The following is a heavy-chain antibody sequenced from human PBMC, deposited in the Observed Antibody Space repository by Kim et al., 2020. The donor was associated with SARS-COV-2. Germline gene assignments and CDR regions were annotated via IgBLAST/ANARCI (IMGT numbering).Heavy chain of an antibody. CDR3: TAGYDMLTSIDY. V-gene: IGHV3-49*02. J-gene: IGHJ4*02. Sequence: EYAASVKGRFTISIDDSKSIYYLQMNSLKTEDTAVYYCTAGYDMLTSIDYWGQGTLVTVSS. D-gene: IGHD3-9*01.